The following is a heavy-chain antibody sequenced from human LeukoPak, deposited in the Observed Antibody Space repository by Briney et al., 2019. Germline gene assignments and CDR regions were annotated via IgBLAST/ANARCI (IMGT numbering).Heavy chain of an antibody. Sequence: GGSLRLSCAASGFTFSSYAMGWVRQAPGKGLKWVSAIIGSGLSTYYADSVKGRFTISRDNSKNTLYLQMNSLRAEDTAVYYCAKDLSPGPDWGQGTLVTVSS. J-gene: IGHJ4*02. CDR2: IIGSGLST. CDR1: GFTFSSYA. CDR3: AKDLSPGPD. V-gene: IGHV3-23*01.